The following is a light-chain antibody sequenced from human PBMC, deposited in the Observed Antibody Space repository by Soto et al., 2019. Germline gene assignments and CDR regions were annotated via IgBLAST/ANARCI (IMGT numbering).Light chain of an antibody. V-gene: IGLV1-51*01. J-gene: IGLJ2*01. CDR1: SSNIGNNY. Sequence: QSVLTQPPSVSAAPGQKVTISCSGSSSNIGNNYVSWYQQLPGTAPKLLIYDNNNRPSGIPDRFSGSKSGTSGTLDITGLQTGDEAEYYCATWDYSLTGEVFGGGTKLTVL. CDR2: DNN. CDR3: ATWDYSLTGEV.